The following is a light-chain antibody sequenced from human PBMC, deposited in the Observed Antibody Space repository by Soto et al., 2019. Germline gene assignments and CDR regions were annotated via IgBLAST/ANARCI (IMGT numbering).Light chain of an antibody. J-gene: IGLJ1*01. V-gene: IGLV2-14*01. CDR3: SSYTISTTLV. Sequence: QSVLTQPASVSGSPGQSITISCTGTSSDVGGYNYVSWYQQHPGKAHKLMIYEVSNRPSGVSTRFSGSKSGNTASLTISGLQAEDEADYYCSSYTISTTLVFGTGTKVTV. CDR1: SSDVGGYNY. CDR2: EVS.